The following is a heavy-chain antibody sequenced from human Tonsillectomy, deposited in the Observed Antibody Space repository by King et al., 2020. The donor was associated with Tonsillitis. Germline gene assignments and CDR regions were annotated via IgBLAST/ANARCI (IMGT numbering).Heavy chain of an antibody. CDR3: ARAPNLDY. J-gene: IGHJ4*02. CDR1: GFSFSDYG. Sequence: VQLVESGGGVVQPGRSLRLSCAASGFSFSDYGMHWVRQAPGKGLEWVAVIWYDGGKTLYADSEKGRFTISRDNSKKTLYLQMNSLRVEDTAVYYCARAPNLDYWGQGTLVTVSP. V-gene: IGHV3-33*01. CDR2: IWYDGGKT.